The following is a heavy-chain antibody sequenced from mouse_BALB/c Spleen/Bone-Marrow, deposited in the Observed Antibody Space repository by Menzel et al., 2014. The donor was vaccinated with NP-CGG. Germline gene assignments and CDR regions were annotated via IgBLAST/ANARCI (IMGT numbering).Heavy chain of an antibody. J-gene: IGHJ1*01. D-gene: IGHD1-1*01. V-gene: IGHV4-1*02. Sequence: EVKVEESGGGLVQPGGSLKLSCAASGFDFXRYWMSWVRQAPGKGLEWIGETNPDRSTINYTPSLKDKFIISRDNAKNTLYLQMSKVRSEDTALYYCARLNYYGNLFVWGAGTTVTVSS. CDR1: GFDFXRYW. CDR2: TNPDRSTI. CDR3: ARLNYYGNLFV.